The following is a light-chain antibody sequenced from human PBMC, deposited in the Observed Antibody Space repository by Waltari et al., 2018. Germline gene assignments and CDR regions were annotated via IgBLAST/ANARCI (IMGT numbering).Light chain of an antibody. J-gene: IGKJ4*01. CDR1: QSVNEY. CDR2: DAS. V-gene: IGKV3-11*01. CDR3: QQSYSTPLT. Sequence: EIVLTQSPATLSLSPGERATLSCRASQSVNEYLAWYQQIPGQAPRLLIYDASNRATGIPARFSGSGSGTDFTLTISSLEPEDFAIYYCQQSYSTPLTFGGGTKVEIK.